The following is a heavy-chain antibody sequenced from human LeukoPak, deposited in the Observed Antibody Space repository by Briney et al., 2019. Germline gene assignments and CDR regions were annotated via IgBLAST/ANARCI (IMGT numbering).Heavy chain of an antibody. J-gene: IGHJ4*02. CDR3: ARGGDASAWGFDH. CDR1: GGSISSGSYY. D-gene: IGHD6-19*01. CDR2: IYHTGST. Sequence: PSQTLSLTCSVSGGSISSGSYYWSWIRQPAGKGLEWIGYIYHTGSTFYNPSLNSRVTISVDRSKNQFSLKLSSVTAADTAVYYCARGGDASAWGFDHWGQGTLVTASS. V-gene: IGHV4-30-2*01.